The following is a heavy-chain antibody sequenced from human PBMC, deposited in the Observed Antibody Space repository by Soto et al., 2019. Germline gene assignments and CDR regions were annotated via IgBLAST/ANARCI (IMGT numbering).Heavy chain of an antibody. CDR3: ARIHVGAEPSYYYYGMDV. CDR1: GGSFSSGDYY. D-gene: IGHD4-17*01. V-gene: IGHV4-30-4*01. J-gene: IGHJ6*02. CDR2: IYYTGST. Sequence: QVQLQESGPGVVKPSQTLSLTCTVSGGSFSSGDYYWSWVRQPPGKGLEWIGYIYYTGSTFNNPSLNSRVSITIDTSKTKFSLKLSSVTAADTAVYYCARIHVGAEPSYYYYGMDVWGQGTTVTVSS.